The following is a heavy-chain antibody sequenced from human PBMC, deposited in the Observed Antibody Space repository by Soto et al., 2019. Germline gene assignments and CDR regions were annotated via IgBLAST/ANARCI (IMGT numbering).Heavy chain of an antibody. D-gene: IGHD2-2*01. J-gene: IGHJ4*01. Sequence: GGSLRLSCAASGFTFNSYALNWVRQAPGKGLAWVSAIGTDGNTYYANSVKGRFTISRDNSRTTLYLQMNSLRVEDTALYYCVRKYPGTRPFDYWGQGTLVTVSS. V-gene: IGHV3-23*01. CDR3: VRKYPGTRPFDY. CDR2: IGTDGNT. CDR1: GFTFNSYA.